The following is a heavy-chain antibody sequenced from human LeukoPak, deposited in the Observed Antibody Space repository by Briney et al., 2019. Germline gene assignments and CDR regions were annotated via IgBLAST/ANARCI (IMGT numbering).Heavy chain of an antibody. Sequence: GGSLRLSCAASGFTFSSYAMSWVRQAPGKGLEWVSTISGSGGSTYYADSVKGRFTISRDNAKISLYLQMNSLRAEDTAVYYCARDSYGYREDYFDYWGQGTLVTVSS. CDR1: GFTFSSYA. J-gene: IGHJ4*02. CDR3: ARDSYGYREDYFDY. D-gene: IGHD5-18*01. V-gene: IGHV3-23*01. CDR2: ISGSGGST.